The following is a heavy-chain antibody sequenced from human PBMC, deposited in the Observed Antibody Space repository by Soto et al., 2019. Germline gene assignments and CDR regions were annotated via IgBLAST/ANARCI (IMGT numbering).Heavy chain of an antibody. CDR2: ITSDTNTI. CDR3: ARSVEGHFDY. J-gene: IGHJ4*02. V-gene: IGHV3-48*02. CDR1: GFTFSIYA. D-gene: IGHD6-19*01. Sequence: PGGSLRLSCSASGFTFSIYAMHWVRQAPGKGLEWSSYITSDTNTIKYADSVKGRFTISRDNAKNLVYLQMNSLRDEDTAVYFCARSVEGHFDYWGQGTVVTVSS.